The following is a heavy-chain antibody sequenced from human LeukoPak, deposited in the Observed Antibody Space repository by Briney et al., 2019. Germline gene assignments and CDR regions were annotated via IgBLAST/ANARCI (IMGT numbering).Heavy chain of an antibody. Sequence: SVKVSCKASGGTFSSYAISWVRQAPGQGLEWMGGIIPIFGTANYAQKFQGRVTITTDESTSTAYMELSSLRSEDTAVYYCAREPTRYSGSCYYVGAFDIWDQGTMVTVSS. CDR3: AREPTRYSGSCYYVGAFDI. CDR2: IIPIFGTA. D-gene: IGHD1-26*01. CDR1: GGTFSSYA. V-gene: IGHV1-69*05. J-gene: IGHJ3*02.